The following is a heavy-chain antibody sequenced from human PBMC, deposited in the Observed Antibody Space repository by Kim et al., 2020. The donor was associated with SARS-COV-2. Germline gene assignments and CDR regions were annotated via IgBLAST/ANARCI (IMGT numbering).Heavy chain of an antibody. CDR1: GGSISSGGYY. CDR3: ARDQGHILTGILGAFDM. J-gene: IGHJ3*02. CDR2: IYYTGTT. D-gene: IGHD3-9*01. V-gene: IGHV4-31*03. Sequence: SETLSLTCTVSGGSISSGGYYWSWIRQHPGKGLEWIGYIYYTGTTYYNPSLKSRVTISVDTTKNQFSLKLSSVTTADTSVHYCARDQGHILTGILGAFDMSGHGTTVTVSS.